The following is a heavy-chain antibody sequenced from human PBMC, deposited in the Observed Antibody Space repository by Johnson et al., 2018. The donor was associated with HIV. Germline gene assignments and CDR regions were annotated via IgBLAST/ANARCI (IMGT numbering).Heavy chain of an antibody. V-gene: IGHV3-33*06. CDR1: GFTFSSYG. CDR3: AKEGEAFDI. D-gene: IGHD3-16*01. J-gene: IGHJ3*02. CDR2: IWYDGSNK. Sequence: QVQVLESGGGLIHPGGSLILSCAASGFTFSSYGMHWVRQAPGKGLEWVAVIWYDGSNKYYADSVKGRFTISRDNSKNTLYVQMNSLRAEDTAVYYCAKEGEAFDIWGQGTMVTVSS.